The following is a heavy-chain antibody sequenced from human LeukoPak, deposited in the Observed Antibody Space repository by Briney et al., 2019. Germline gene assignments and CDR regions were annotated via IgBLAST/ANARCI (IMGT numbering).Heavy chain of an antibody. CDR2: LSYTGKT. V-gene: IGHV4-59*02. D-gene: IGHD2/OR15-2a*01. CDR3: WEGYFDPFDH. J-gene: IGHJ4*02. CDR1: GASVSSSH. Sequence: PSETLSLTCVVSGASVSSSHWNWVRQLPGKGLEWIGCLSYTGKTDYNQSLTSRVAISLSTSKHQGSLKLRSVTAVDTSVYYGWEGYFDPFDHWGQGTLVTVSS.